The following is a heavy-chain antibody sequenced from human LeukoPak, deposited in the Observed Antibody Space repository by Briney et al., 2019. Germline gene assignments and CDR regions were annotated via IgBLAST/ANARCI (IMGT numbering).Heavy chain of an antibody. CDR2: ISYDGSNK. J-gene: IGHJ4*02. V-gene: IGHV3-30*14. CDR3: AREASSSGWCYLDY. CDR1: GFTFSSYA. D-gene: IGHD6-19*01. Sequence: PGRSLRLSCAASGFTFSSYAMHWVRQAPGKGLEWVAVISYDGSNKYYADSVKGRFTISRDNSKNTLSLQMNSLRAEDTAVYYCAREASSSGWCYLDYWGQGTLVTVSS.